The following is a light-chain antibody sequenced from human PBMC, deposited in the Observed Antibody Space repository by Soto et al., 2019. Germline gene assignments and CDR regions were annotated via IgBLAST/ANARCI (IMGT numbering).Light chain of an antibody. J-gene: IGKJ1*01. CDR3: QQYGSSPKT. CDR1: QSISSNF. CDR2: GAS. Sequence: EILMTQSPATLSLSPGERATLSCRASQSISSNFLAWYQQKPGQAPRLLIYGASSRATGIPDRFSGSGSGTDFTLTISRLEPEDFAVYYCQQYGSSPKTFGQGTKVDIK. V-gene: IGKV3-20*01.